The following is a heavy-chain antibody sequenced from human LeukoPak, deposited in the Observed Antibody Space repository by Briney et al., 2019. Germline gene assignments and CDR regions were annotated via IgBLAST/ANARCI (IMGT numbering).Heavy chain of an antibody. CDR3: ARETYYYDSSGYYVRRSSAFDI. V-gene: IGHV1-2*02. CDR1: GYTFTGYY. D-gene: IGHD3-22*01. J-gene: IGHJ3*02. CDR2: INPNSGGT. Sequence: ASVRVSCKASGYTFTGYYMHWVRQAPGQGLEWMGWINPNSGGTNYAQKFQGRVTMTRDTSISTAYMELSRLKSDDTAVYYCARETYYYDSSGYYVRRSSAFDIWGQGTMVTVSS.